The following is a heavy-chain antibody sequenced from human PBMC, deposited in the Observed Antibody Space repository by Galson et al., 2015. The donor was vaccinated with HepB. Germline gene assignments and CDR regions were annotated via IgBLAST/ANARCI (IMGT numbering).Heavy chain of an antibody. Sequence: SVKVSCKASGGTFSSYAISWVRQAPGQGLEWMGRIIPILGIANYAQKFQGRVTITADKSTSTAYMELSSLRSEDTAVYYCASNRGVIIGAFDIWGQGTMVTVSS. CDR3: ASNRGVIIGAFDI. CDR2: IIPILGIA. J-gene: IGHJ3*02. D-gene: IGHD3-10*01. CDR1: GGTFSSYA. V-gene: IGHV1-69*04.